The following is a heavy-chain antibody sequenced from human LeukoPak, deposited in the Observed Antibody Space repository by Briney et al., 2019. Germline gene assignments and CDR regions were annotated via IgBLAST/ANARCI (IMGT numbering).Heavy chain of an antibody. CDR2: ISGSGGST. D-gene: IGHD3-22*01. V-gene: IGHV3-23*01. CDR1: GFTFSSYA. Sequence: GGSLRLSCAASGFTFSSYAMSWVRQAPGKGLEWVSAISGSGGSTYYADSVKGRFTISRDNSKNTLYLQMNSLRAEDTAVYYCAKAYYYDSSGYYPDAFDIWGQGTMVTVSS. CDR3: AKAYYYDSSGYYPDAFDI. J-gene: IGHJ3*02.